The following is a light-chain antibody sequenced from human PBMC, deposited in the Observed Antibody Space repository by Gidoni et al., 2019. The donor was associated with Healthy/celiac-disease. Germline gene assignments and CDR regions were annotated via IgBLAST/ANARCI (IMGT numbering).Light chain of an antibody. Sequence: QSVLTQPPSVSGAPGQRVTTSCTGRSSNIGAGYDVHWSQQLPGTAPKLLIYGNSNRPSGVPDRFSGSKSGTSASLAITGLQAEDEADYYCQSYDSSLRVFGGGTKLTVL. CDR3: QSYDSSLRV. J-gene: IGLJ2*01. V-gene: IGLV1-40*01. CDR2: GNS. CDR1: SSNIGAGYD.